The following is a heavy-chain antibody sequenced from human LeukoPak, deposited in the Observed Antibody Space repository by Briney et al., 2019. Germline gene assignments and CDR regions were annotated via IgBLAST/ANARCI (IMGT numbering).Heavy chain of an antibody. J-gene: IGHJ4*02. CDR1: GYTFTSYG. CDR3: ARVYGEWFGESVGDY. CDR2: ISAYDGNT. V-gene: IGHV1-18*01. D-gene: IGHD3-10*01. Sequence: ASVKVSCKASGYTFTSYGISWVRQAPGQGLEWMGWISAYDGNTNYAQKLQGRVTMTTDTSTSTAYMELRSLRSDDTAVYYCARVYGEWFGESVGDYWGQGTLVTVSS.